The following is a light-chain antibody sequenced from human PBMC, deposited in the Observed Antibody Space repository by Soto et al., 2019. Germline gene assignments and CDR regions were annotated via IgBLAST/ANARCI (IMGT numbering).Light chain of an antibody. J-gene: IGKJ4*01. CDR1: QAINSY. CDR2: GAS. CDR3: QQLNNYPLT. Sequence: IQLTQSPSSLSASVGDRVTITCRASQAINSYLAWYQQEPGKAPKLLIYGASTLQSGVPSRFSGSGSGTDFTLTISSLQPEYFATYYCQQLNNYPLTFGGGTKVDIK. V-gene: IGKV1-9*01.